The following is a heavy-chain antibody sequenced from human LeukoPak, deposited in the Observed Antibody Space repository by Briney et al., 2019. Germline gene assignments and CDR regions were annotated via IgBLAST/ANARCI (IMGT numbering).Heavy chain of an antibody. CDR1: GESFSDYY. V-gene: IGHV4-34*01. CDR2: INHSGRT. CDR3: ARGRRDGNYLGRYYFDY. D-gene: IGHD1-26*01. Sequence: SETLSHTCAVYGESFSDYYWSWLRQPPGKGLEWIGEINHSGRTNYNPSLKSRVAISVDASNNQFSLNLTSVTAADTVVYYCARGRRDGNYLGRYYFDYWGQGTLVTVSS. J-gene: IGHJ4*02.